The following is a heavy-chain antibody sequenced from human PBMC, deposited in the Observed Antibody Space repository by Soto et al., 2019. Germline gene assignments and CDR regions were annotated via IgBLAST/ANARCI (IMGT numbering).Heavy chain of an antibody. Sequence: SETLSLTCPVSGGSISSYYWSWIRQPPGKGLEWIGYISSTGSTNYNPSLKSRLTMSLDTSTNEVSLNLTSVTAADAAVYFCARFSPPRKSYDSNPGWFDPWGQGIMVTVSS. D-gene: IGHD3-22*01. V-gene: IGHV4-59*01. CDR3: ARFSPPRKSYDSNPGWFDP. J-gene: IGHJ5*02. CDR1: GGSISSYY. CDR2: ISSTGST.